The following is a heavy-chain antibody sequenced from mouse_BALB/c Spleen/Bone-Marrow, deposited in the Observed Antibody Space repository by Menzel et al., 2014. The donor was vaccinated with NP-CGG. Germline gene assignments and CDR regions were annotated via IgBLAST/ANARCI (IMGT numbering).Heavy chain of an antibody. V-gene: IGHV5-6*01. Sequence: EVQRVESGGDLVKPGGSLKLSCAASGFTFSSYGMSWVRQTPDKRLEWVATISSGGGYTYYPDSVKGRFTISRDNAKNTLYLQMSSLQSDDTAMYYCARQGNDYAAWLAYWGQGTLVTVSA. CDR3: ARQGNDYAAWLAY. CDR1: GFTFSSYG. J-gene: IGHJ3*01. D-gene: IGHD2-4*01. CDR2: ISSGGGYT.